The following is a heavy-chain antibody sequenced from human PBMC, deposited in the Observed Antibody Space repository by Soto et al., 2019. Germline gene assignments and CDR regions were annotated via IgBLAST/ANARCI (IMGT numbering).Heavy chain of an antibody. D-gene: IGHD3-10*01. CDR3: ARGDGFSDY. CDR2: IWYDGSNK. V-gene: IGHV3-33*01. CDR1: GFTFSSYG. Sequence: QVQLVESGGGVVQPGRSLRLSCAASGFTFSSYGMHWVRQAPGKGLEWVALIWYDGSNKYYADSVKGRFTISRDNSTNTLYLQMNSLRAEDTAVYYCARGDGFSDYWGQGTLVTVSS. J-gene: IGHJ4*02.